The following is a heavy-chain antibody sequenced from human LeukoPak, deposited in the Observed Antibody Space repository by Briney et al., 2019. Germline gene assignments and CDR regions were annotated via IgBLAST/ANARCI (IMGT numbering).Heavy chain of an antibody. CDR2: IIPIFGTA. J-gene: IGHJ3*02. CDR1: GGTFSSYA. CDR3: ARDRGSSTSAMHAFDI. V-gene: IGHV1-69*05. Sequence: ASVKVSCKASGGTFSSYAISWVRQAPGQGLEWMGGIIPIFGTANYAQKFQGRVTITTDESTSTAYMELSSLRSEDTAVYYCARDRGSSTSAMHAFDIWGQGTMVTVSS. D-gene: IGHD2-2*01.